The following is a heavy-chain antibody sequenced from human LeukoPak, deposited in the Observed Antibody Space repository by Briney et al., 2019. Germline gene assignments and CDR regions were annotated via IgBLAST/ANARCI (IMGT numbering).Heavy chain of an antibody. J-gene: IGHJ4*02. CDR3: ARGGDGYNFDY. D-gene: IGHD5-24*01. CDR2: IIPILGIA. Sequence: SVKVSCKASGGTFSSYAISWVRQAPGQGLEWMGRIIPILGIANYAQKFQGGVTITADKSTSTAYMELSSLRSEDTAVYYCARGGDGYNFDYWGQGTLVTVSS. V-gene: IGHV1-69*04. CDR1: GGTFSSYA.